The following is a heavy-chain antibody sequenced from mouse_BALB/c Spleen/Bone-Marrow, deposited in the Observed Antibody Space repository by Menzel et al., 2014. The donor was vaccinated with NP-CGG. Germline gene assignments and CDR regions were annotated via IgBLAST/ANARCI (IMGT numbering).Heavy chain of an antibody. D-gene: IGHD1-1*01. CDR3: SRLYYYGNFAY. Sequence: DVMLVESGGGLVQPGGSLKLSCAASGFDFSRYWMSWVRQAPGKGLEWIGEINPDSSTINYTPSLKDEFIISRDSAKNTLYLQMSKVRSEDTALYYCSRLYYYGNFAYWGQGTLVTVSA. CDR1: GFDFSRYW. V-gene: IGHV4-1*02. CDR2: INPDSSTI. J-gene: IGHJ3*01.